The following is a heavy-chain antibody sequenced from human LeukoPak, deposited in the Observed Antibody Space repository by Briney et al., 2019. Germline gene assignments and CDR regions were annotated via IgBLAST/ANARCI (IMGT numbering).Heavy chain of an antibody. Sequence: SVKVSCKASGGTFSSYTISWVRQAPGQGLEWMGRIIPILGIANYAQKFQGRVTITADKSTSTAYMELSSLRSEDTAVYYCARDCSSTSCYSPDAFDIWGQGQWSPSLQ. J-gene: IGHJ3*02. CDR3: ARDCSSTSCYSPDAFDI. CDR2: IIPILGIA. V-gene: IGHV1-69*04. CDR1: GGTFSSYT. D-gene: IGHD2-2*02.